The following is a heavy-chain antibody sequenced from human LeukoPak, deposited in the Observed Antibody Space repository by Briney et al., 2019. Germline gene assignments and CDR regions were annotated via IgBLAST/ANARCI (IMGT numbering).Heavy chain of an antibody. CDR3: AKDRHQPTVNCYLDV. CDR1: GFTFSSYG. Sequence: PGGSLRLSCAASGFTFSSYGMHWVRQAPGKGLEWVAFIRSDGSTKYYADSVKGRFTISRDNSKNTLYLQMNSLRAEDTAVYYCAKDRHQPTVNCYLDVWGKGTTVTVSS. J-gene: IGHJ6*03. D-gene: IGHD4-17*01. V-gene: IGHV3-30*02. CDR2: IRSDGSTK.